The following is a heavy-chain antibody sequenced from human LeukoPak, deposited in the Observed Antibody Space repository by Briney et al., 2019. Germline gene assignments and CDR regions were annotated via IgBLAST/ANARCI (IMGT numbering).Heavy chain of an antibody. CDR2: IYYSGST. D-gene: IGHD5-18*01. V-gene: IGHV4-59*01. J-gene: IGHJ4*02. CDR1: GGSISSYY. CDR3: AGNGPVRGYSYGLFDY. Sequence: SETLSLTCTVSGGSISSYYWSWIRQPPGKGLEWIGYIYYSGSTNYNPSLKSRVTISVDTSKNQFSLKLSSVTAADTAVYYCAGNGPVRGYSYGLFDYWGQGTLVTVSS.